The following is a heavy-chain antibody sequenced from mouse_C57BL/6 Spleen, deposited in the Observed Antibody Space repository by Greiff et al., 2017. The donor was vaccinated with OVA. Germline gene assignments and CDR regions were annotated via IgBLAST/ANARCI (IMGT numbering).Heavy chain of an antibody. J-gene: IGHJ1*03. Sequence: VQLQQPGAELVRPGSSVKLSCKASGYTFTSYWMDWVKQRPGQGLEWIGNIYPSDSETHYNQKFKDKATLTVDKSSSTAYMQLSSLTSEDSAVYYCARDGSSPWYFDGWGTGTTVTVSS. CDR2: IYPSDSET. D-gene: IGHD1-1*01. V-gene: IGHV1-61*01. CDR3: ARDGSSPWYFDG. CDR1: GYTFTSYW.